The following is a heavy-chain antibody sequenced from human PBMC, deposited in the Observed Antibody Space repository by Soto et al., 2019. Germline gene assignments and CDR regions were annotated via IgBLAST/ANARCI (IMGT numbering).Heavy chain of an antibody. CDR2: ISSSSSYI. CDR3: ARGYSSGWYRGQGWSDAFDI. V-gene: IGHV3-21*01. J-gene: IGHJ3*02. CDR1: GFTFSSYS. Sequence: PGGSLRLSCAASGFTFSSYSMNWVRQAPGKGLEWVSSISSSSSYIYYADSVKGRFTISRDNAKNSLYLQMNSLRAEDTAVYYCARGYSSGWYRGQGWSDAFDIWGQGTMVTVS. D-gene: IGHD6-19*01.